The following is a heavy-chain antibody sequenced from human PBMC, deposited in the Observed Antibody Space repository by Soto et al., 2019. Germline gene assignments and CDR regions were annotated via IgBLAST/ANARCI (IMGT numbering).Heavy chain of an antibody. V-gene: IGHV5-51*01. CDR3: SLHAPKPQLHQDGMDV. J-gene: IGHJ6*02. D-gene: IGHD2-2*01. CDR1: GYIFTHHW. Sequence: PGESLKISCQVSGYIFTHHWIGWVRQTPGKGLEWMGIIHPSDSETIYSPSFQGQVAISADKSISTAYLQWSSLKASDSAMYYCSLHAPKPQLHQDGMDVLGPGTTVTVSS. CDR2: IHPSDSET.